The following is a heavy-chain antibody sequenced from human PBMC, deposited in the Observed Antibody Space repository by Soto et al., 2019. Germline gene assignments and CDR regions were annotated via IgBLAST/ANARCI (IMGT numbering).Heavy chain of an antibody. Sequence: ASVKVSCKASGYTFSSYAMHWVRQAPGQRLEWMGWINAGYGNTKSSQKLQDRVTISRDTSASTAYMELTSLRSEDTAVYYCARDTGDGTFDFWGQGTLVTVSS. CDR1: GYTFSSYA. J-gene: IGHJ4*02. CDR3: ARDTGDGTFDF. CDR2: INAGYGNT. D-gene: IGHD7-27*01. V-gene: IGHV1-3*01.